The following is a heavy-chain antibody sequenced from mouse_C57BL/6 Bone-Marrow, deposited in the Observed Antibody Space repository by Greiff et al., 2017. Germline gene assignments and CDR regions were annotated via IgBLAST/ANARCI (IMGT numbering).Heavy chain of an antibody. V-gene: IGHV1-81*01. CDR1: GYTFTSYG. CDR3: ARINGSSYWYFDG. CDR2: IYPRSGNT. J-gene: IGHJ1*03. Sequence: VQLVESGAELARPGASVKLSCKASGYTFTSYGLSWVKQRTGQGLEWIGEIYPRSGNTYYNEKFKGKATLTADKSSSTAYMELRSLTSEDSAVYFCARINGSSYWYFDGGGTGTTVTVSS. D-gene: IGHD1-1*01.